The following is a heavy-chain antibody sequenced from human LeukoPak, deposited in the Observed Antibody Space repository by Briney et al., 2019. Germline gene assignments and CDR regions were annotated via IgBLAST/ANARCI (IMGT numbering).Heavy chain of an antibody. CDR1: GDSVSSNSAA. Sequence: SQTLSLTCAISGDSVSSNSAAWSWIRQSPSGGLEWLGRTYSRSKWYNDYTVSMKSRITINPDTSKNQFSLQLNSVTPGDTAVYFCARERQFGSPGYPSAFDVWGQGTVVTVSS. CDR3: ARERQFGSPGYPSAFDV. J-gene: IGHJ3*01. D-gene: IGHD3-9*01. V-gene: IGHV6-1*01. CDR2: TYSRSKWYN.